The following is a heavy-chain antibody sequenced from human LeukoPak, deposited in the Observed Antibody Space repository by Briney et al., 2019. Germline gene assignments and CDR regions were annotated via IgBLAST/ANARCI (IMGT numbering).Heavy chain of an antibody. V-gene: IGHV3-21*04. D-gene: IGHD4-17*01. Sequence: AGGSLRLSCAASGFTFSSYSMNWVRQAPGKGLEWVSSISSGSSYIYYADSVKGRFTISRDNSKNTLYLQMNSLRAEDTAVYYCAKHDYGDLGYFDYWGQGTLVTVSS. CDR1: GFTFSSYS. CDR3: AKHDYGDLGYFDY. J-gene: IGHJ4*02. CDR2: ISSGSSYI.